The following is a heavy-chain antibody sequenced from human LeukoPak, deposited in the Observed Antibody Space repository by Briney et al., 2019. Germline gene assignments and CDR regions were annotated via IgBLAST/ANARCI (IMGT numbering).Heavy chain of an antibody. CDR1: GGSFSGYY. V-gene: IGHV4-34*01. Sequence: SETLSLTCAVYGGSFSGYYWSWIRQPPGKGLEWIGEINHSGSTNYNLSLKSRVTISVDTSKNQFSPKLSSVTAADTAVYYCARKYDFWSGYSKAFDYWGQGTLVTVSS. D-gene: IGHD3-3*01. J-gene: IGHJ4*02. CDR2: INHSGST. CDR3: ARKYDFWSGYSKAFDY.